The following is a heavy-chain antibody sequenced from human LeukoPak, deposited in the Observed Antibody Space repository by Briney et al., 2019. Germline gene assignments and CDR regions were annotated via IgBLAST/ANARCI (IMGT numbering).Heavy chain of an antibody. J-gene: IGHJ4*02. Sequence: GGSLRLSCVVSGFTVSSNYMSWVRQAPGKGLEWISVIYSGGSTYYADSVKGRFTISRDNSKNTLYLQMNSLRAEDTAVYYCANLLGSSTDYWGQGTLATVSS. CDR1: GFTVSSNY. CDR3: ANLLGSSTDY. CDR2: IYSGGST. D-gene: IGHD2-2*01. V-gene: IGHV3-53*01.